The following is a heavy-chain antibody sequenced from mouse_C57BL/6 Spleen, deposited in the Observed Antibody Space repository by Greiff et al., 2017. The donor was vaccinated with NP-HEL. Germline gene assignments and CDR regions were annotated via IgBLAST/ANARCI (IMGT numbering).Heavy chain of an antibody. Sequence: VQLQQSGAELVRPGASVKLSCTASGFNIKDYYMHWVKQRPEQGLEWIGRIDPEDGDTEYAPKFQGKATMTADTSSNTAYLQLSSLTSEDTAVYHCTYYDYDEDYAMDYWGQGTSVTVSS. CDR2: IDPEDGDT. CDR1: GFNIKDYY. D-gene: IGHD2-4*01. J-gene: IGHJ4*01. V-gene: IGHV14-1*01. CDR3: TYYDYDEDYAMDY.